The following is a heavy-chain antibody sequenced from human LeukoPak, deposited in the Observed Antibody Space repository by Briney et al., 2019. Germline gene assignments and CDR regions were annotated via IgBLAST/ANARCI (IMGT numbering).Heavy chain of an antibody. J-gene: IGHJ4*02. CDR1: GYSFSSYW. Sequence: GESLKISCKGLGYSFSSYWNAWVRQRPGKGLEWMGIIYPGGSETRYDPSFQGQVTIPADSSTSTAYLQWSSLRASDTAMYYCARASRDGYNQNFDYWGQGTLVTVSS. D-gene: IGHD5-24*01. CDR2: IYPGGSET. V-gene: IGHV5-51*01. CDR3: ARASRDGYNQNFDY.